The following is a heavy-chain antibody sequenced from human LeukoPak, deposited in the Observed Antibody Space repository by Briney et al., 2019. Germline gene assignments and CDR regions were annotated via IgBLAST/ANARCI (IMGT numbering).Heavy chain of an antibody. CDR2: IKEDGSEK. D-gene: IGHD1-26*01. CDR3: ARARATGKFDC. J-gene: IGHJ4*02. V-gene: IGHV3-7*01. Sequence: GGSLRLSCAVSGFTLSSYWMSWVRQSPEKGLEWVANIKEDGSEKYYVDSVKGRFTISRDNAKNSLYLQMNSLRAEDTAVYFCARARATGKFDCWGQGTLVTVSS. CDR1: GFTLSSYW.